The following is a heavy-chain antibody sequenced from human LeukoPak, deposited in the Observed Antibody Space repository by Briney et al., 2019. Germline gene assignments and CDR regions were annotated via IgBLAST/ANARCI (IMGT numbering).Heavy chain of an antibody. CDR3: ATDSFIVGARNAG. J-gene: IGHJ4*02. D-gene: IGHD1-26*01. CDR2: ISAYNGNT. CDR1: GYTFTSYG. Sequence: ASVKVSCKASGYTFTSYGITWVRQAPGQGLEWMGWISAYNGNTNYAQKFQDRVTMTEDTSTDTAYMELSSLRSEDTAVYYCATDSFIVGARNAGWGQGTLVTVSS. V-gene: IGHV1-18*01.